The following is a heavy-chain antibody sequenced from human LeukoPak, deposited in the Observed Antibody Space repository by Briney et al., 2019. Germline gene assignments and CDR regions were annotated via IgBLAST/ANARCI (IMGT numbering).Heavy chain of an antibody. Sequence: GGSLRLSCAASGFTFSSYAMSWVRQAPGKGLEWVSAISGSGGSTYYADSVKGRFTISRDNSKNTLYLQMNSLRAEDTAVYYCAKLSRALVGGPRIAAAGTIDYWGQGTLVTVSS. V-gene: IGHV3-23*01. CDR1: GFTFSSYA. CDR2: ISGSGGST. D-gene: IGHD6-13*01. J-gene: IGHJ4*02. CDR3: AKLSRALVGGPRIAAAGTIDY.